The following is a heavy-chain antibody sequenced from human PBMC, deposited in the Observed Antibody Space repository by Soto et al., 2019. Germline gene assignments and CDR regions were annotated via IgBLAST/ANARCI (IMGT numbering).Heavy chain of an antibody. D-gene: IGHD1-26*01. Sequence: SETLSLTCTVSGGSVSSGSYYWSWIRQPPGKGLEWIGYIYYSGSTNYNPSLKSRVTLSVDTSKNQFSLKLSSVTAADTAVYYCAREKLNSGSIDYWGQGTLVTVS. CDR1: GGSVSSGSYY. CDR3: AREKLNSGSIDY. CDR2: IYYSGST. J-gene: IGHJ4*02. V-gene: IGHV4-61*01.